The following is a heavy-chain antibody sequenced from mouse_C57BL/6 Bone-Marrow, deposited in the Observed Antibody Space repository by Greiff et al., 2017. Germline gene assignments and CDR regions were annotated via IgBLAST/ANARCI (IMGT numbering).Heavy chain of an antibody. D-gene: IGHD2-2*01. V-gene: IGHV1-64*01. Sequence: QVQLKQPGAELVKPGASVKLSCKASGYTFTSYWMHWVKQRPGQGLEWIGMIHPNSGSTNYNEKFKSKATLTVDKSSSTAYMQLSSLTSEDSAVYYCASPLLWLRRAWFAYWGQGTLVTVSA. CDR2: IHPNSGST. CDR3: ASPLLWLRRAWFAY. J-gene: IGHJ3*01. CDR1: GYTFTSYW.